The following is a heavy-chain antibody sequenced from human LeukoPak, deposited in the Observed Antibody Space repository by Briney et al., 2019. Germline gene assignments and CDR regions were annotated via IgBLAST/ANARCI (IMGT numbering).Heavy chain of an antibody. V-gene: IGHV3-30-3*01. CDR3: ARGGLWFGELFDY. D-gene: IGHD3-10*01. Sequence: GGSLRLSCAASGFTFSSCAMHWVRQAPGKGLEWVAVISYDGSNKYYADSVKGRFTISRDNSKNTLYLQMNSLRAEDTAVYYCARGGLWFGELFDYWGQGTLVTVSS. CDR1: GFTFSSCA. J-gene: IGHJ4*02. CDR2: ISYDGSNK.